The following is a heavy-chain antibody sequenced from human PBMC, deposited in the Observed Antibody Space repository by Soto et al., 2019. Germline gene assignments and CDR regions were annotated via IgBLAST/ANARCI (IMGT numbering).Heavy chain of an antibody. Sequence: EVQLLESGGGLVQPGGSLRLSCAASGFTFSSYAMSWVRQAPGKGLEWVSAISGSGGSTYYADSVKGRFTISRDNSKNTLYLQMNSVRAEDTAVYYCARSLDYYDLWSGYQYGMDVWCQGTTVTVSS. CDR2: ISGSGGST. V-gene: IGHV3-23*01. CDR1: GFTFSSYA. J-gene: IGHJ6*02. D-gene: IGHD3-3*01. CDR3: ARSLDYYDLWSGYQYGMDV.